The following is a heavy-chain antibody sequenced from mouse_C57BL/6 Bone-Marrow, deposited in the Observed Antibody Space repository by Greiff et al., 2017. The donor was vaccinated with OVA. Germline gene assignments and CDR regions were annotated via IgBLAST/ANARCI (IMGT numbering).Heavy chain of an antibody. V-gene: IGHV5-6*02. D-gene: IGHD4-1*01. CDR1: GFTFSSYG. Sequence: EVKLVESGGDLVKPGGSLKLSCAASGFTFSSYGMSWVRQTPDKRLEWVATISSGGSYTYYPDSVKGRFTISRDNAKNTLYLQMSSLKSEDTAMYYCARGLGRDYWGQGTTLTDSS. CDR3: ARGLGRDY. J-gene: IGHJ2*01. CDR2: ISSGGSYT.